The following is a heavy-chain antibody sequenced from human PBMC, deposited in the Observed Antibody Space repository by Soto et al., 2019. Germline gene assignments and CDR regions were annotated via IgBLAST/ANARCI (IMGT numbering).Heavy chain of an antibody. D-gene: IGHD5-12*01. CDR1: GFTFGSYA. CDR3: AKDWVSVAPNYFPL. J-gene: IGHJ1*01. Sequence: EERLLESGGGLVQPGGSLRLSCAASGFTFGSYAMSWVRQAPGKGLEWVSGISGSGRNTYYADSVKGRFTISRDNFENTLYLQMNSLRAEDTAVYYCAKDWVSVAPNYFPLWGQGTLVTVSS. CDR2: ISGSGRNT. V-gene: IGHV3-23*01.